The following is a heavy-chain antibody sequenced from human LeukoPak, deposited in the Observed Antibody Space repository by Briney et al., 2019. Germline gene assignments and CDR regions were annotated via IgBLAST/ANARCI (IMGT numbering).Heavy chain of an antibody. CDR1: GFMFSSYE. V-gene: IGHV3-48*03. J-gene: IGHJ4*02. CDR2: TNPGGTTM. Sequence: PGGSLRLSRAASGFMFSSYEMYWVRQAPGKGLEWVSYTNPGGTTMYYADSVSGRFTISRDNAKNSLFLQMNSLRADDTAVYFCALLAVASDFDYWGQGSLVTVSS. CDR3: ALLAVASDFDY. D-gene: IGHD6-19*01.